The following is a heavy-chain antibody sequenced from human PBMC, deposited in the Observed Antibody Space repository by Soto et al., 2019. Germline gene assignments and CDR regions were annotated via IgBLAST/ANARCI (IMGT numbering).Heavy chain of an antibody. D-gene: IGHD1-7*01. Sequence: QVQLQESGPGLVKPSQTLSLTCTVSGDSISSGGYYWSWIRQHPGKGLEWIGYIYDNGGAYYSPSLKGRVVISVDRSENHFSLRLTSVTAADTGVYYCARVKGGTTRRAFDSWGQGTLVTVSS. V-gene: IGHV4-31*03. CDR3: ARVKGGTTRRAFDS. J-gene: IGHJ4*02. CDR2: IYDNGGA. CDR1: GDSISSGGYY.